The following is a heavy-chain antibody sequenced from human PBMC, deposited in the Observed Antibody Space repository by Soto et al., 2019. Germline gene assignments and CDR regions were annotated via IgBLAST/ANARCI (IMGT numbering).Heavy chain of an antibody. CDR1: GGSTTSGDYY. CDR3: ARGRLVPAVNFDY. D-gene: IGHD2-2*01. Sequence: SETLSLTCTVSGGSTTSGDYYWSWIRQQPGKGLEWIGYKYFSGRAYYSPSLKSRLTISLDPSKNQFSLKLSSVTAADTAVYYCARGRLVPAVNFDYWGLGTLVTVSS. J-gene: IGHJ4*02. V-gene: IGHV4-31*03. CDR2: KYFSGRA.